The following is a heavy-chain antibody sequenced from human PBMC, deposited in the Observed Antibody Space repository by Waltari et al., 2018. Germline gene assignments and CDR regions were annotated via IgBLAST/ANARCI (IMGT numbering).Heavy chain of an antibody. CDR1: GFSLSTSGAG. CDR2: IDWNDEK. D-gene: IGHD3-22*01. Sequence: QITLKESGPTLVKPTQTLTLTCSFSGFSLSTSGAGVGWIRQSPGQALEWLAVIDWNDEKRYSPSLKSRLTITKDTSKNQVVLTLTNLDPVDTATYDCAHNGGFYFDSFSGRASAAEFDFWGQGTLVTVSS. J-gene: IGHJ4*02. V-gene: IGHV2-5*01. CDR3: AHNGGFYFDSFSGRASAAEFDF.